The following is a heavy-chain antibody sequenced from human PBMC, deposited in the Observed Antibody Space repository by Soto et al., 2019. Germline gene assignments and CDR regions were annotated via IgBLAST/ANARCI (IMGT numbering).Heavy chain of an antibody. Sequence: QVQLVQSGPEVKKPGASVTVSCKTSGYTFTDHGIDWVRQAPGQGLEWVGWVSSYNGNTNYAYNLKDRVIMTTDAAPTTAYMELTGLRSDETAVYYCAKEVEGGYSPADFWGQGTPVTVSS. V-gene: IGHV1-18*01. D-gene: IGHD3-10*01. CDR2: VSSYNGNT. J-gene: IGHJ4*02. CDR3: AKEVEGGYSPADF. CDR1: GYTFTDHG.